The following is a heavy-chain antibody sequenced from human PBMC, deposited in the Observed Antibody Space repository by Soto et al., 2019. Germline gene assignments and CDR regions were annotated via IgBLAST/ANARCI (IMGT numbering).Heavy chain of an antibody. CDR2: INPNSGGT. CDR3: ARDRRLGLRFLESLFKRYYYYGKDV. V-gene: IGHV1-2*02. D-gene: IGHD3-3*01. CDR1: GYTFTDYY. Sequence: ASVKVSCKASGYTFTDYYMHWVRQAPGQGLEWMGWINPNSGGTNYAQKFQGRVTMTRDTSISTAYMELSRLRYEDTAVYYCARDRRLGLRFLESLFKRYYYYGKDVWGQGTTVTVSS. J-gene: IGHJ6*02.